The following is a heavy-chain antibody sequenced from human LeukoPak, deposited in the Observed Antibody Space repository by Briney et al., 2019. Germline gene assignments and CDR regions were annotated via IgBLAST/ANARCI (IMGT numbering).Heavy chain of an antibody. CDR3: AREVWYSGYDVTRYYFDY. D-gene: IGHD5-12*01. Sequence: GESLKISCKGSGYSFTSYWISWVRQMPGKGREWMGRIDPIDAYTNYSPSFQGHLTISADKSISTAYLQWSSVKASDTAMYYCAREVWYSGYDVTRYYFDYWGQGTLVNVSS. J-gene: IGHJ4*02. V-gene: IGHV5-10-1*01. CDR1: GYSFTSYW. CDR2: IDPIDAYT.